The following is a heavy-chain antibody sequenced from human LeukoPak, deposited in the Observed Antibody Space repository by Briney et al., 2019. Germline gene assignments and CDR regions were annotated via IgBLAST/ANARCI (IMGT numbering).Heavy chain of an antibody. CDR3: VKESGFMVAPNSAFDI. Sequence: PGGSLRLSCSASGFTFNSYPVHWVRQAPGKGLEYVSGISRNGGSTYYADSVKGRFTISRDNSKNTLYLQMSNLRAEDTAVYYCVKESGFMVAPNSAFDIWGQGTMVTVSS. V-gene: IGHV3-64D*06. CDR1: GFTFNSYP. J-gene: IGHJ3*02. D-gene: IGHD4/OR15-4a*01. CDR2: ISRNGGST.